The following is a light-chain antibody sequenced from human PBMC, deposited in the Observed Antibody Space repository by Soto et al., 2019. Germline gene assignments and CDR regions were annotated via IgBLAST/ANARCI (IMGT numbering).Light chain of an antibody. CDR3: QHYNHCPPFT. V-gene: IGKV3D-15*01. CDR2: GAS. J-gene: IGKJ2*01. Sequence: EVVMTQSPATMSVSPGGRATISCRASQSVSSNLAWDQQKPGQAPRRLIYGASTRATATPARDSGSGSGTEFTLTISSLQSEDFAFYYCQHYNHCPPFTFGQGTKLEIK. CDR1: QSVSSN.